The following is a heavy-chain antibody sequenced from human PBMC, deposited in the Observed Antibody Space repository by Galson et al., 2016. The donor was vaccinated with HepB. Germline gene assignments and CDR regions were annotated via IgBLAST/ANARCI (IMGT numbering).Heavy chain of an antibody. CDR3: ARSRAARSYFDY. D-gene: IGHD6-6*01. V-gene: IGHV3-30-3*01. Sequence: SLRLSCAASGFTFGTYAMHWVRQAPGKGLEWVAVISYDGSNKYYADSVKGRFTISRDNSKNTLYLQMNSLRAEDTAVYYCARSRAARSYFDYWGQGTLVTVSS. J-gene: IGHJ4*02. CDR1: GFTFGTYA. CDR2: ISYDGSNK.